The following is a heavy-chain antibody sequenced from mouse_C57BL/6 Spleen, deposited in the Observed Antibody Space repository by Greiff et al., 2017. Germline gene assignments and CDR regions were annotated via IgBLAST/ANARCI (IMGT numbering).Heavy chain of an antibody. J-gene: IGHJ3*01. Sequence: QVQLQQPGAELVRPGSSVKLSCKASGYTFTSYWLDWVKQRPGQGLEWIGNIYPSNSETHYNQKFKDKATLTVDKSSSTAYMQLSSLTSEDSAVYYCAREGYDYDWFAYWGQGTLVTVSA. CDR2: IYPSNSET. V-gene: IGHV1-61*01. D-gene: IGHD2-4*01. CDR3: AREGYDYDWFAY. CDR1: GYTFTSYW.